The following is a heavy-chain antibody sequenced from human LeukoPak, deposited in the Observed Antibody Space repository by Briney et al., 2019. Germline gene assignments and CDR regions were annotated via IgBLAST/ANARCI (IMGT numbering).Heavy chain of an antibody. CDR3: ARDEVLWFGELPPYYYGMDV. V-gene: IGHV3-21*01. Sequence: GGSLRLSCAASGFTFSSYSMNWVRQAPGKGLEWVSSISSSSCYIYYADSVKGRFTISRDNAKNSLYLQMNSLRAEDTAVYYCARDEVLWFGELPPYYYGMDVWGKGTTVTVSS. J-gene: IGHJ6*04. D-gene: IGHD3-10*01. CDR2: ISSSSCYI. CDR1: GFTFSSYS.